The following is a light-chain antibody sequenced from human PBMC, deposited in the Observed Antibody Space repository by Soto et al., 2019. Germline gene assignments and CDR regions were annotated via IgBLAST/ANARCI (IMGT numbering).Light chain of an antibody. Sequence: DIQMTQSPSSLSASVGDRVTITCRASQSVSTYLNWYSQKSGGALKLLIHGVSKLENGTPSRFSVSGLATDLTLTISSLQPEDFATYHCQQSYRAPLTFGPGTKVDIK. CDR3: QQSYRAPLT. V-gene: IGKV1-39*01. J-gene: IGKJ3*01. CDR1: QSVSTY. CDR2: GVS.